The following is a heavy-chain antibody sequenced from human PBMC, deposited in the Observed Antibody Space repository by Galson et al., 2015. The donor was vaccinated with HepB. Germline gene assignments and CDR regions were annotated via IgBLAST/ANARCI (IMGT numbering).Heavy chain of an antibody. CDR3: ARDLGGGELYGRGYRPSGY. CDR2: ISYDGSNK. D-gene: IGHD5-18*01. V-gene: IGHV3-30-3*01. CDR1: GFTFSSYA. Sequence: SLRLSCAASGFTFSSYAMHWVRQAPGKGLEWVAVISYDGSNKYYADSVKGRFTISRDNSKNTLYLQMNSLRAEDTAVYYCARDLGGGELYGRGYRPSGYWGQGTLVTVSS. J-gene: IGHJ4*02.